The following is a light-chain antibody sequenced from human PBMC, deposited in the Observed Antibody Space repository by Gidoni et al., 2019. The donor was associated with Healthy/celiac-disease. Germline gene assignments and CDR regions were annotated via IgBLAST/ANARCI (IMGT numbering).Light chain of an antibody. CDR2: CAS. CDR1: QSVSTSY. J-gene: IGKJ1*01. CDR3: QQYGSSPTWT. Sequence: EIVLTQSPVTLSLSPGERANLSCRVSQSVSTSYLAWYQQKPGQAPRLLIYCASSRATAIPDRFSGSVSGTDFTLTISRLEPEDFAVYYCQQYGSSPTWTFGQGTKVEIK. V-gene: IGKV3-20*01.